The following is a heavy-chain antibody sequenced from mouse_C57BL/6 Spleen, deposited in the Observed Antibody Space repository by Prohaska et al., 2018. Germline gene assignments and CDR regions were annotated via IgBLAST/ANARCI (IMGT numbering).Heavy chain of an antibody. CDR3: AREEDVGPFDY. CDR1: AYTFTSYC. Sequence: QVQLQQPGAELVQPGASVKLSCHASAYTFTSYCMHWVKQRPGQGLEWIGMIHHNSGSTNYNEKFKSKATLTVDKTSSTDYMQLSSLTSEDSADYYCAREEDVGPFDYWGQGTTLTVSS. V-gene: IGHV1-64*01. CDR2: IHHNSGST. J-gene: IGHJ2*01.